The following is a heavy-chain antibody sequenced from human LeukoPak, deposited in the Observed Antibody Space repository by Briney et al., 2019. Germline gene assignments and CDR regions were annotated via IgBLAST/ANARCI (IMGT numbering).Heavy chain of an antibody. J-gene: IGHJ1*01. CDR3: ATSSMNYDILTGYSRAEYFQH. V-gene: IGHV1-18*01. CDR2: ISAYNGNT. D-gene: IGHD3-9*01. CDR1: GYTFTSYG. Sequence: ASVKVSCKASGYTFTSYGISWVRQAPGQGLEWMGWISAYNGNTNYAQKLQGRVTMTTDTSTSTAYMELRSLRSDDTAVYYCATSSMNYDILTGYSRAEYFQHWGQGTLVTVSS.